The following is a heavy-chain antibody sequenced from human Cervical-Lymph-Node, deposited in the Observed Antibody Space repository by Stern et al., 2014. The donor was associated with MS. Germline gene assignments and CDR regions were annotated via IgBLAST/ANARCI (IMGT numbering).Heavy chain of an antibody. CDR1: GYKFTSYY. J-gene: IGHJ4*02. V-gene: IGHV1-2*06. Sequence: VQLVQSGAEVKKPGASVKVSCRTSGYKFTSYYIHWVRQAPGKGLVWMGRLNPSSGATDLAQSFQDRVTMTRDTSISTAYMELTRLTSDDTAVYYCARSITVTPLEYWGPGSLVAVSS. D-gene: IGHD4-17*01. CDR2: LNPSSGAT. CDR3: ARSITVTPLEY.